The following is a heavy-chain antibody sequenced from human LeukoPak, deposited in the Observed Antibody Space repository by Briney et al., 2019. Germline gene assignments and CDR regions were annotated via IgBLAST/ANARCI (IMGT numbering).Heavy chain of an antibody. Sequence: ASVKVSCKASGYTFTSYDINWVRQATGQGLEWMGWMNPNGGNTGYAQKFQGRVTVTRNTSISTAYMELSSLRSEDTAVYYCAREVAYYYDSSGYYYVHTFDYWGQGTLVTVSS. CDR1: GYTFTSYD. CDR2: MNPNGGNT. CDR3: AREVAYYYDSSGYYYVHTFDY. D-gene: IGHD3-22*01. V-gene: IGHV1-8*01. J-gene: IGHJ4*02.